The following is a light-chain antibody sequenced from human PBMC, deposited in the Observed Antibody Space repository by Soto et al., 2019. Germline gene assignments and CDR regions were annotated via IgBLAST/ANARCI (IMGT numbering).Light chain of an antibody. CDR1: SSDVVNDLL. V-gene: IGLV2-23*01. Sequence: QSALTQPASVSGSPGQTSTLYCTGTSSDVVNDLLVSWYQQQPGKAPKLMIYEGTKRPAGVSDRFSGFKSGNTASLTIAGLQAEYEADYCCCSYERGSRAYGGGTKLTVL. J-gene: IGLJ3*02. CDR3: CSYERGSRA. CDR2: EGT.